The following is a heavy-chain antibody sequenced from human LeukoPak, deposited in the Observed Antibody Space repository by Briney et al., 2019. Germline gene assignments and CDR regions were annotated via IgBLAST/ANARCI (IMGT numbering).Heavy chain of an antibody. D-gene: IGHD1-26*01. Sequence: GPLRLSCAASGFTFSSYGMSWVRKAPGKGLEWVSDISGSGGSTYYADSVKGRFTISRDNSKNTLYLQMTSLRAEDTAVYYCAKRKRSVSGSYSGDDAFDIWGQGTMVTVSS. CDR1: GFTFSSYG. CDR3: AKRKRSVSGSYSGDDAFDI. CDR2: ISGSGGST. J-gene: IGHJ3*02. V-gene: IGHV3-23*01.